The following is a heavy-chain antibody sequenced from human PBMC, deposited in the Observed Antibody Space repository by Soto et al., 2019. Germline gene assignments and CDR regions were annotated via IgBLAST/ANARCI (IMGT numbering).Heavy chain of an antibody. CDR3: STFLPPCGMDV. CDR1: GGTFSTYT. CDR2: IIPFLGIP. J-gene: IGHJ6*02. V-gene: IGHV1-69*02. Sequence: QVQLVQSGAEVKKPGSSVKVSCKASGGTFSTYTIAWVRQAPGQGPEWMGRIIPFLGIPNYAQKYQGRVTMTADKSTSTAYMDLSSLSPDDTAVYYGSTFLPPCGMDVWGHGTTVTVSS.